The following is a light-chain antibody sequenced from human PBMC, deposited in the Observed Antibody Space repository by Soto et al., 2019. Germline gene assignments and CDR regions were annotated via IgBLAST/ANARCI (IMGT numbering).Light chain of an antibody. CDR3: QQYNSYS. J-gene: IGKJ1*01. CDR2: GAS. CDR1: QRISTN. Sequence: DIEMTQSPPILSVSPGEGATLSCRASQRISTNLAWYQHIPGQAPRLLIYGASNRATGIPDRFSGSGSGRDFTLTISSLQPDDFATYYCQQYNSYSFGQGTKVDIK. V-gene: IGKV3D-15*01.